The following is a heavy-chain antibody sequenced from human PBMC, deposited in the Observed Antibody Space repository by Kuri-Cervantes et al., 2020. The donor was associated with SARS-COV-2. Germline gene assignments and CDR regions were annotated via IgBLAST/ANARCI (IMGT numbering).Heavy chain of an antibody. CDR1: GGSFSGYY. CDR3: ARGASYLNY. Sequence: SQTLSLTCAVYGGSFSGYYWSWIRQPPGKGLEWIGEINHSGSTNYNPSLKGRVTISVDTSKNQFSLKLSSVTAADTAVYYCARGASYLNYWGQGTLVTVSS. V-gene: IGHV4-34*01. CDR2: INHSGST. J-gene: IGHJ4*02.